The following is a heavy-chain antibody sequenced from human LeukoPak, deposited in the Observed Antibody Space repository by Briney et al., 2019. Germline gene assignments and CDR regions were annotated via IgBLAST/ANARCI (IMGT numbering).Heavy chain of an antibody. V-gene: IGHV3-23*01. CDR2: ISGSGGST. CDR3: AKDSDYDILTGYFPCFDY. D-gene: IGHD3-9*01. J-gene: IGHJ4*02. CDR1: GFTFSSYA. Sequence: GGSLRLSCAASGFTFSSYAMSWVRQAPGKGLEWVSAISGSGGSTYYADSVKGRFTISRDNSKNTLYLQMNSLRAEDTAVYYCAKDSDYDILTGYFPCFDYWGQGTLVTVSS.